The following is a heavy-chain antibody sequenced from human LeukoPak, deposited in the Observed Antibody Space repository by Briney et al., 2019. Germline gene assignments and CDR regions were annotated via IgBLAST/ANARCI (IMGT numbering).Heavy chain of an antibody. CDR1: GFTFSSHA. J-gene: IGHJ4*02. CDR3: VKDRAYCSGGSCYDFDY. V-gene: IGHV3-23*01. Sequence: GGSLRLSCAASGFTFSSHAMSWVRQAPGKGLEWVSAISGSGGSTYYADSVKGRFTISRDNSKNTLYLQMSSLRAEDTAVYYCVKDRAYCSGGSCYDFDYWGQGTLVTVSS. CDR2: ISGSGGST. D-gene: IGHD2-15*01.